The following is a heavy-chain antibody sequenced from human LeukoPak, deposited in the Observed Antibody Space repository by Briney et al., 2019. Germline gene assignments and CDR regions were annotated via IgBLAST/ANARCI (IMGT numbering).Heavy chain of an antibody. V-gene: IGHV3-21*01. CDR3: AKDLGIGYGDYIRY. Sequence: PGGSLRLSCVVSGFTFSSYNMNWVRQAPGKGLEWVSSISTSNNYIYYADSVTGRFTISRDNSKNTLYLQMNGLRAEDTAVYYCAKDLGIGYGDYIRYWGQGTLVTVSS. CDR1: GFTFSSYN. D-gene: IGHD4-17*01. J-gene: IGHJ4*02. CDR2: ISTSNNYI.